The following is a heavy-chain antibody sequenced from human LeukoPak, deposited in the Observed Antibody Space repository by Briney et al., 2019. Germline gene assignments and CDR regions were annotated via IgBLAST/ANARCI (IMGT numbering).Heavy chain of an antibody. V-gene: IGHV4-30-4*01. CDR2: IYYSGST. CDR1: GGSISSGGYY. Sequence: SQTLSLTCTVSGGSISSGGYYWSWIRQPPGKGLEWIGYIYYSGSTYYNPSLKSRVTISVDTSKNQFSLKLSSVTAADTAVYYCARVAVAGSPFDYWGQGTLVTVSS. CDR3: ARVAVAGSPFDY. J-gene: IGHJ4*02. D-gene: IGHD6-19*01.